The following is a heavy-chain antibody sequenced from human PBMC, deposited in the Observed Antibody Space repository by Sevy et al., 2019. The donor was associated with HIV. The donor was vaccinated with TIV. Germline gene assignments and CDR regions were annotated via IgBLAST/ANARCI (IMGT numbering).Heavy chain of an antibody. CDR3: TRRNNYYDSSGRPYWYFDL. J-gene: IGHJ2*01. D-gene: IGHD3-22*01. CDR1: GFTFSGSA. Sequence: WGSLRLSCAASGFTFSGSAMHWVRQASGKGLEWVGRIRSKANSYATAYAASVKGRFTISRDDSKNTAYLQMNSLKTEDTAVYYCTRRNNYYDSSGRPYWYFDLWGRGTLVTVSS. CDR2: IRSKANSYAT. V-gene: IGHV3-73*01.